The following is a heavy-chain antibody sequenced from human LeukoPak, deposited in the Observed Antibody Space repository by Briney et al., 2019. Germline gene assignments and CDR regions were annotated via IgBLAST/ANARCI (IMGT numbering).Heavy chain of an antibody. CDR3: ARGVEPLAANTLAY. Sequence: GGSLRLSCAASGFTIITNDMTWVRPAPGKGLEWVSVLYSDGNTKYADSVQGRFTISRDNSKNTLYLEMNSLSPDDTAVYYCARGVEPLAANTLAYWGQGTLVTVSS. D-gene: IGHD1-14*01. V-gene: IGHV3-53*01. CDR1: GFTIITND. CDR2: LYSDGNT. J-gene: IGHJ4*02.